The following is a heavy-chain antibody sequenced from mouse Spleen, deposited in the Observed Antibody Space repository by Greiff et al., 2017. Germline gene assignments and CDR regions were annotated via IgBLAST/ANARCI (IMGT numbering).Heavy chain of an antibody. CDR2: IYPGDGST. V-gene: IGHV1S56*01. CDR3: ARRLTGTSYFDY. J-gene: IGHJ2*01. CDR1: GYTFTSYY. D-gene: IGHD4-1*01. Sequence: VQGVESGPELVKPGASVKMSCKASGYTFTSYYIHWVKQRPGQGLEWIGWIYPGDGSTKYNEKFKGKTTLTADKSSSTAYMLLSSLTSEDSAIYFCARRLTGTSYFDYWGQGTTLTVSS.